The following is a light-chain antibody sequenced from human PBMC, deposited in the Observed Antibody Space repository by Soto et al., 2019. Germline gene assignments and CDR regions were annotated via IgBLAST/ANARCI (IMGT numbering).Light chain of an antibody. J-gene: IGKJ4*01. Sequence: AIQLTQSPSSLSASVGDRVTITCRASQGISSALAWYQQKPGKAPNLLIYDASSLESGVPSRFSGSGSGTDVTLPISSLQPEDFATYYCQQFINYPLTFGGGTKVEI. CDR2: DAS. CDR3: QQFINYPLT. V-gene: IGKV1D-13*01. CDR1: QGISSA.